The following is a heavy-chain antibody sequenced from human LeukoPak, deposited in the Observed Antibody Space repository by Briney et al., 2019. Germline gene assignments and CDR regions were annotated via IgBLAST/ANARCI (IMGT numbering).Heavy chain of an antibody. CDR1: GFTFSSYE. D-gene: IGHD3-10*02. CDR3: AELGITMIGGV. CDR2: ISSSGSTI. J-gene: IGHJ6*04. Sequence: GGSLRLSCAASGFTFSSYEMNWVRQAPGKGLEWVSYISSSGSTIYYADSVKGRFAISRDNAKNSLYLQMNSLRAEDTAVYYCAELGITMIGGVWGKGTTITISS. V-gene: IGHV3-48*03.